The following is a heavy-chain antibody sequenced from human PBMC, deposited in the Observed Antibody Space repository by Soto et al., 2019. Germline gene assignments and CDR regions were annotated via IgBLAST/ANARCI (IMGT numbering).Heavy chain of an antibody. CDR1: GGTFSSYT. V-gene: IGHV1-69*04. J-gene: IGHJ6*02. CDR2: IIPILGIA. Sequence: SVKVSCKASGGTFSSYTISWVRQAPGQGLEWMGRIIPILGIANYAQKFQGRVTITADKSTSTAYMELSSLRSEDTAVYYCARDWGNYYDSSGYPSPYYYYYGMDVWG. D-gene: IGHD3-22*01. CDR3: ARDWGNYYDSSGYPSPYYYYYGMDV.